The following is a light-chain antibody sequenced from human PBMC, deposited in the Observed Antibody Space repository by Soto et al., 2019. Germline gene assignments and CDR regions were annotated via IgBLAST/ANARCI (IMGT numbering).Light chain of an antibody. CDR2: DAS. Sequence: DIQMTQSPSTLSASVGDRVTITCRASQSISSWLAWYQQKPGKAPKLLIYDASRLESGVPSRVSCSGSGTEVTLAISSLQPDDFATYYCQQYNSYSPLTFGGGTKVEIK. CDR3: QQYNSYSPLT. V-gene: IGKV1-5*01. J-gene: IGKJ4*01. CDR1: QSISSW.